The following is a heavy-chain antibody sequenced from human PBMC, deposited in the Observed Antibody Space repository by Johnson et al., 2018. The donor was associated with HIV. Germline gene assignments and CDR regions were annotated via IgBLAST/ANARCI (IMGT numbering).Heavy chain of an antibody. J-gene: IGHJ3*02. CDR2: ISGNGGTT. D-gene: IGHD2-21*02. CDR1: GFTFSSYA. V-gene: IGHV3-23*04. CDR3: AKGWEGVTSGDAFDI. Sequence: EVQLVESGGGLGQPGGSLRLSCAASGFTFSSYAMTWVRQAPGKGLEWVSSISGNGGTTYYADSVKGLFTISRDNSKNTLSLQMNSLRAEDTAVYYCAKGWEGVTSGDAFDIWGQETMVTVSS.